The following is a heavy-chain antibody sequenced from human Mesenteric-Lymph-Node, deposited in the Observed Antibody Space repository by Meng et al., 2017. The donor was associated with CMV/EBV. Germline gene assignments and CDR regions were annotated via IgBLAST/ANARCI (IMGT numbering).Heavy chain of an antibody. CDR1: GYAFTNYE. J-gene: IGHJ4*02. V-gene: IGHV1-46*01. Sequence: SCKATGYAFTNYEYHWVRQAPRQGLERMGINDPSGGNATYAQQFQGRVTMTSDTSTNTVYMDLSSLRSDDTAVYYCARAGDQYFDYWGQGALVTVSS. D-gene: IGHD3-16*01. CDR3: ARAGDQYFDY. CDR2: NDPSGGNA.